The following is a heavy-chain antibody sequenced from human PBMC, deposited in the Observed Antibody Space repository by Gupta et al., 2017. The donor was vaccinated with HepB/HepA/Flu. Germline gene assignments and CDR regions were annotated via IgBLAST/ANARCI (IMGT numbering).Heavy chain of an antibody. CDR3: ARDPVYDFWSGYSWFDP. CDR1: GYTFTGYY. Sequence: QVQLVQSGAEVKKPGASVKVSCNASGYTFTGYYMHWVRQAPGQGLEWMGWINPNSGGTNYAQKFQGGVTMTRDTSISTAYMELSRLRSDDTAVYYCARDPVYDFWSGYSWFDPWGQGTLVTVSS. V-gene: IGHV1-2*02. D-gene: IGHD3-3*01. CDR2: INPNSGGT. J-gene: IGHJ5*02.